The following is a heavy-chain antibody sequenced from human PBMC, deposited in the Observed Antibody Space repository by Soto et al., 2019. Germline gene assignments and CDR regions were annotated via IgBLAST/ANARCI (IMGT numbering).Heavy chain of an antibody. Sequence: PGGSLRLSCAASGFTFSNAWMSWVRQAPGKGLEWVGRIKSKTDGGTTDYAAPVKGRFTISRDDSKNTLYLQMNSLKTEDTAVYYCTTGSAWLYPGMDVWGQGTTVTVSS. CDR2: IKSKTDGGTT. D-gene: IGHD3-16*02. V-gene: IGHV3-15*01. CDR3: TTGSAWLYPGMDV. CDR1: GFTFSNAW. J-gene: IGHJ6*02.